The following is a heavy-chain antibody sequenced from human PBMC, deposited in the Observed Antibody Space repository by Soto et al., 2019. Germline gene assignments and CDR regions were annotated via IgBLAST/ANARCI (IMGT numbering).Heavy chain of an antibody. Sequence: EVQLLESGGGLVQPGGSLRLSCAASGFTFYRYDMFWVRQTPRRGLEWVSFISGSGGRIEYGDFVRGRFTASRDNAEDTLSRQMNSLAFDDTGVYYCVRRGSETGWYYDQWGQGTLVAVSS. CDR2: ISGSGGRI. CDR3: VRRGSETGWYYDQ. D-gene: IGHD6-19*01. V-gene: IGHV3-23*02. J-gene: IGHJ4*02. CDR1: GFTFYRYD.